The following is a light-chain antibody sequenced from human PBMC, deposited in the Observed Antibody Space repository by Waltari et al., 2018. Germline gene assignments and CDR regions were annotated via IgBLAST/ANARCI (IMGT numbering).Light chain of an antibody. J-gene: IGLJ7*01. Sequence: QSVLTQPPSVSAAPGQRVTISCSGGSSNIGNNYVSWYRQFPGTAPKLLIYENTERPAGSPGRVSGANAGTAATLDITGLQAGDEADYYCGTWDSSLSGAVFGGGTHLTVL. CDR1: SSNIGNNY. V-gene: IGLV1-51*02. CDR3: GTWDSSLSGAV. CDR2: ENT.